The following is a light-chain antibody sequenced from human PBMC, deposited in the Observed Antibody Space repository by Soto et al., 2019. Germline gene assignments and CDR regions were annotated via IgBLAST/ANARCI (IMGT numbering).Light chain of an antibody. Sequence: DIQMTQSPSSLSASVGDRVTITCQASQDISNYLNWYQQKPGKAPKLLIFGASNLETGVPSRFSGRGSGADFTFTISSLQPEDIATYYCQQYDNPLLTFGGGTKVQIK. V-gene: IGKV1-33*01. J-gene: IGKJ4*01. CDR2: GAS. CDR3: QQYDNPLLT. CDR1: QDISNY.